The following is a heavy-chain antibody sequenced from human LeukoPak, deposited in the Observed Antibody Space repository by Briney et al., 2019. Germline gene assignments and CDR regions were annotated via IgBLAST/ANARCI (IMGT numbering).Heavy chain of an antibody. D-gene: IGHD3-22*01. V-gene: IGHV3-23*01. Sequence: GGSLRLSCAASGFTFSSYAMSWVRQAPGKGLEWVSSISGSGGRTYYADSVKGRFTISRDNSKNTLYLQMNSLRAEDTAVYYCANGDYYYDSSGHDYWGQGTLVTVSS. J-gene: IGHJ4*02. CDR1: GFTFSSYA. CDR2: ISGSGGRT. CDR3: ANGDYYYDSSGHDY.